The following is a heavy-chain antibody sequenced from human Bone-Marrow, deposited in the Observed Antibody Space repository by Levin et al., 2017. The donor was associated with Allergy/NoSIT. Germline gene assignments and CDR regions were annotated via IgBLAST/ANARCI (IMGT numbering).Heavy chain of an antibody. CDR2: IYYSGST. Sequence: SETLSLTCTVSGDSISRYYWSWIRQPPGKGLEWIWYIYYSGSTNYNPSLKSRVTISVDTSKNQFSLALNFVTAADTAVYYCARDAQTSPTRNYGMDVWGQGTTVTVSS. J-gene: IGHJ6*02. CDR3: ARDAQTSPTRNYGMDV. V-gene: IGHV4-59*01. CDR1: GDSISRYY.